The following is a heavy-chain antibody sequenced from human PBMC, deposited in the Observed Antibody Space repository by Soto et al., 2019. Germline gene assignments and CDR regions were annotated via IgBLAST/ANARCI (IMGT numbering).Heavy chain of an antibody. CDR3: ARAFLFDY. CDR1: GFTFSSYA. Sequence: QVQLVESGGGVVQPGRSLRLSCAASGFTFSSYAMHWVRQAPGKGLEWVAVISYDGSNKYYADSVKGRFTISRDNSKNTLYLQMNSLRAEDTAVYYCARAFLFDYWCQGTLVTVSS. J-gene: IGHJ4*02. CDR2: ISYDGSNK. V-gene: IGHV3-30-3*01.